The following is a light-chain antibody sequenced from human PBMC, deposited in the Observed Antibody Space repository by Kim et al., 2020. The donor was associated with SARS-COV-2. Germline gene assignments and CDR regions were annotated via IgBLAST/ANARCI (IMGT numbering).Light chain of an antibody. V-gene: IGKV3-11*01. J-gene: IGKJ2*01. CDR3: QQRSNWYT. Sequence: LSLSPGERATLSCRASQSVNSYLAWYQQKPGQAPRLLIYEASNRATGIPARFSGSGSGTDFTLTISSLEPEDFAVYYCQQRSNWYTFGQGTKLEIK. CDR2: EAS. CDR1: QSVNSY.